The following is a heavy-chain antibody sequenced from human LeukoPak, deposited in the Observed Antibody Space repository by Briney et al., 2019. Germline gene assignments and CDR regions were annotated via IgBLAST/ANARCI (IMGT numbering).Heavy chain of an antibody. D-gene: IGHD7-27*01. J-gene: IGHJ4*02. CDR1: GFTFSNYA. CDR3: AKDGGLWVSAHWGDS. V-gene: IGHV3-23*01. CDR2: ISGSGGST. Sequence: PGGSLRLSCAASGFTFSNYAMSWVRQAPGKGLEWVSAISGSGGSTSDADSVKGRFTISRDNSKNTLYLLMNSLRAEDTAVYYCAKDGGLWVSAHWGDSWGRGTLVTVSS.